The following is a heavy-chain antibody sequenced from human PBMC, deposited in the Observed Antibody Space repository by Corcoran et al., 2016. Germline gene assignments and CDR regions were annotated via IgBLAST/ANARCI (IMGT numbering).Heavy chain of an antibody. CDR1: GGSFSGYY. CDR3: ARGLWLTPSDPGEQQLVGFDY. J-gene: IGHJ4*02. CDR2: INHSGST. V-gene: IGHV4-34*01. D-gene: IGHD6-13*01. Sequence: QVQLQQWGAGLLKPSETLSLTCAVYGGSFSGYYWSWIRQPPGKGLEWIGEINHSGSTNYNPSLKRRVTISVDTSKNQFSLKLSSVTAADTAVYYCARGLWLTPSDPGEQQLVGFDYWGQGTLVTVSS.